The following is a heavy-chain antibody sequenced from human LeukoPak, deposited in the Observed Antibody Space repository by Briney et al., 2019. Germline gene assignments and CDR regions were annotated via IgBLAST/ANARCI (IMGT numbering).Heavy chain of an antibody. V-gene: IGHV3-23*01. J-gene: IGHJ4*02. D-gene: IGHD3-10*01. CDR2: ISGSGGST. CDR3: AKVAKYYYGSETYYFFEH. CDR1: GFTFSSYG. Sequence: GGTLRLSCAASGFTFSSYGMSWVRQAPGKGLEWVSAISGSGGSTYYADSVKGRFTISRDNSKNTLYLQMNSLRVEDTAVYYCAKVAKYYYGSETYYFFEHWGQGTPVTASS.